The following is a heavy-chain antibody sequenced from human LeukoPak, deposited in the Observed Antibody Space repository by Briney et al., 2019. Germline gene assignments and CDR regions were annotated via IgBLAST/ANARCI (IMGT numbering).Heavy chain of an antibody. CDR1: GGSFSGYH. J-gene: IGHJ4*02. D-gene: IGHD4-17*01. CDR2: INDRGRT. CDR3: ARDPTTVTTLPYYFDF. V-gene: IGHV4-34*01. Sequence: SETLSLTCAVHGGSFSGYHWNWIRQSPEKGLERIGEINDRGRTNYNPSLKSRVSLSVDTSRKEFSLKLSAVTAADTAVYYCARDPTTVTTLPYYFDFWGQGTLVTVSS.